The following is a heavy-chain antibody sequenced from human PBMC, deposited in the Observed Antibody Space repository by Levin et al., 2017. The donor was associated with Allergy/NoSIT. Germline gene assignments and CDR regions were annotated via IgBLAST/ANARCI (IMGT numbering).Heavy chain of an antibody. CDR3: VKDLGQDTGSACYFGFYMDV. V-gene: IGHV3-74*01. J-gene: IGHJ6*03. D-gene: IGHD2-15*01. CDR2: INTDGSRT. CDR1: GFTFSPYW. Sequence: GGSLRLSCAASGFTFSPYWMHWVRQGPGKGLVWVARINTDGSRTTYADSVKGRFTISRDNAKNTLFLQMNILRAGDTAVYYCVKDLGQDTGSACYFGFYMDVWGKGTTVSV.